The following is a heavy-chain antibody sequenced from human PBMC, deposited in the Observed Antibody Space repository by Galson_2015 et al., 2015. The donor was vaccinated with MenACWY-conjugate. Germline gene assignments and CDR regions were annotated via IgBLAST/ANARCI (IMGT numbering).Heavy chain of an antibody. CDR3: ARDQWGKWFDP. V-gene: IGHV4-39*07. D-gene: IGHD1-26*01. CDR1: GGSLESRTFY. Sequence: ETLSLTCTVSGGSLESRTFYWGWVRRPPGKGLEWIGSIYFSGSTYYNSSLKSRVTISVDTSKNQFSLKVNSLTAADTAMYFCARDQWGKWFDPWGQGTQVTVSS. J-gene: IGHJ5*02. CDR2: IYFSGST.